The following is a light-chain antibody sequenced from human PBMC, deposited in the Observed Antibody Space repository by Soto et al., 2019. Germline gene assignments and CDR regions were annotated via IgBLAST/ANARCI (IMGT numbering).Light chain of an antibody. Sequence: DIRMTQSPSSLSASVGDRVTISCRASQSIRSSLHWYQQRPGTPPNLLIYGTSSLQSGVPSRFRGSGSGTDFTLTISGLQPEDFATYYCQQSFSIPIYTFGQGTKVEIE. V-gene: IGKV1-39*01. CDR1: QSIRSS. CDR2: GTS. J-gene: IGKJ2*01. CDR3: QQSFSIPIYT.